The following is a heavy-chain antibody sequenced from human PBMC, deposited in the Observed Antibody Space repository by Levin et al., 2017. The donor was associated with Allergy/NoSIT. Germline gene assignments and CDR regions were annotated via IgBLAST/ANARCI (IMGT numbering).Heavy chain of an antibody. CDR1: GFTFSSYA. D-gene: IGHD6-13*01. CDR2: ISSNGGST. V-gene: IGHV3-64D*06. Sequence: GGSLRLSCSASGFTFSSYAMHWVRQAPGKGLEYVSAISSNGGSTYYADSVKGRFTISRDNSKNTLYLQMSSLRAEDTAVYYCVKDWVSGGAAAVFFDYWGQGTLVTVSS. CDR3: VKDWVSGGAAAVFFDY. J-gene: IGHJ4*02.